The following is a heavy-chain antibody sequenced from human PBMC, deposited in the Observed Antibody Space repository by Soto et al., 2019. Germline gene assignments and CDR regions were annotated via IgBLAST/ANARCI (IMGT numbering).Heavy chain of an antibody. CDR3: ARVRTSSSGWSPYYYYYYGMDV. D-gene: IGHD6-19*01. J-gene: IGHJ6*02. Sequence: SETLSLTCAVYGGSFSGYYWSWIRQPPGKGLEWIGEINHSGSTNYNPSLKSRVTISVDTSKNQFSLKLSSVTAADTAVYYCARVRTSSSGWSPYYYYYYGMDVWGQGTTVTVSS. V-gene: IGHV4-34*01. CDR1: GGSFSGYY. CDR2: INHSGST.